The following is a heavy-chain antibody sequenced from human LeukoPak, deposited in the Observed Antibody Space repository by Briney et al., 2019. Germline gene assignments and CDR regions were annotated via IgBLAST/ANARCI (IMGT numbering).Heavy chain of an antibody. J-gene: IGHJ4*02. D-gene: IGHD6-6*01. V-gene: IGHV4-28*01. Sequence: PSETLSLTCAVSGYSISSSNWWGWMRPPPGKGLEWIGYIYYSGSTYYSPSLKGRVTMSIDTSKNQFSLKLSSVTAVDTAVYYCASVSARPDYYFDSWGQGTLVTVSS. CDR2: IYYSGST. CDR1: GYSISSSNW. CDR3: ASVSARPDYYFDS.